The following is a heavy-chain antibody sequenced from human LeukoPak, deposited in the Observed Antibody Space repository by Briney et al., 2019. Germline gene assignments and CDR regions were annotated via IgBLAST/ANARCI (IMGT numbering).Heavy chain of an antibody. Sequence: PSQSLSLTCAVPGYSISSGCYWGWIRQPPGMGLVCVGSLYHSGNTYYNPSLKSRVTISVDTSKNHFSLKLTSVTAADTAVYYCGRVVDSAAVAGTGKYYFDYWGQGTLVTVSS. CDR3: GRVVDSAAVAGTGKYYFDY. CDR1: GYSISSGCY. J-gene: IGHJ4*02. D-gene: IGHD6-19*01. V-gene: IGHV4-38-2*01. CDR2: LYHSGNT.